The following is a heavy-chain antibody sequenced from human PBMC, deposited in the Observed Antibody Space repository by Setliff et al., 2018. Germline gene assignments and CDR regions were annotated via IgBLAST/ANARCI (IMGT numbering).Heavy chain of an antibody. V-gene: IGHV3-48*04. CDR2: ISSSGSTI. Sequence: GGSLRLSCAASGFTFSSYSMNWVRQAPGKGLEWVSSISSSGSTIFYADSVKGRFTISRDNAKKSLYLQMNSLRAEDTAVYYCARVIYFYYMDVWGKGTTVTVSS. J-gene: IGHJ6*03. CDR1: GFTFSSYS. CDR3: ARVIYFYYMDV.